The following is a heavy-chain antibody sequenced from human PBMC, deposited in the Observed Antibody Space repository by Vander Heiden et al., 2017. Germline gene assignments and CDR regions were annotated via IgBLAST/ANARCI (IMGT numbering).Heavy chain of an antibody. J-gene: IGHJ4*02. V-gene: IGHV1-2*02. CDR1: GYTFTGYY. Sequence: QVQLVQSGAEVKKPGASVKVSCKASGYTFTGYYMHWVRQAPGQGLEWMGWINPNSGGTKYAQKFQGRVTMTRDTSISTAYMGLSRLRSDDTAVYYCARLYPPDKNSGYPRFPPKRDYWGQGTLVTVSS. CDR3: ARLYPPDKNSGYPRFPPKRDY. CDR2: INPNSGGT. D-gene: IGHD5-12*01.